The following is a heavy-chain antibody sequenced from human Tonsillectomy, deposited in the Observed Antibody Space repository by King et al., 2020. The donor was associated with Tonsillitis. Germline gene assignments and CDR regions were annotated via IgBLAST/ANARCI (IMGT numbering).Heavy chain of an antibody. CDR2: ISYSGSA. V-gene: IGHV4-59*01. D-gene: IGHD3-10*01. CDR3: ARARFGYSMDV. CDR1: GGSISSYY. J-gene: IGHJ6*03. Sequence: QLQESDPGLVKPSETLSLTCSVSGGSISSYYWSWIRQPPGKGLEWIGYISYSGSANYNPSLKSRVTIPLDTSKNQFSLRLSSVTASDTAVYYCARARFGYSMDVWGKGTTVTVSS.